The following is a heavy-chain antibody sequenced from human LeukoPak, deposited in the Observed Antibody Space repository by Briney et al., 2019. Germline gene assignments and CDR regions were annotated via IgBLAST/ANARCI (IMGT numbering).Heavy chain of an antibody. CDR2: IYHSGST. Sequence: SQTLSLTCTVSGGSISSGGYYWSWIRQPPGKGLEWIGYIYHSGSTYYNPSLKSRVTISVDRSKNQFSLKLSSVTAADTAVYYCATNYDSSGGGFDPWGQGTLVTVSS. CDR3: ATNYDSSGGGFDP. J-gene: IGHJ5*02. D-gene: IGHD3-22*01. CDR1: GGSISSGGYY. V-gene: IGHV4-30-2*01.